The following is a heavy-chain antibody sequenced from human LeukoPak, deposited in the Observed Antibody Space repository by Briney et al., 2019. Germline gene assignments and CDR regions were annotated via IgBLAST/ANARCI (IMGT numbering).Heavy chain of an antibody. CDR2: ISGSGGYT. V-gene: IGHV3-23*01. CDR1: GFIFSSYA. Sequence: TGGSLRLPCAVSGFIFSSYAMGWVRQAPEKGLEWVSAISGSGGYTYYADSVKGRFTISRDNSKNTLYLQMNGLRAEDTAIYYCAKAPHDNGDYNWFDPWGQGTLVTVSS. CDR3: AKAPHDNGDYNWFDP. J-gene: IGHJ5*02. D-gene: IGHD4-17*01.